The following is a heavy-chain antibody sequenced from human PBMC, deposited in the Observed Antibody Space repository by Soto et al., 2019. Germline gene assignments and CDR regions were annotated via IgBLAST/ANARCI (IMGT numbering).Heavy chain of an antibody. D-gene: IGHD6-13*01. J-gene: IGHJ6*03. CDR3: ARGRIAAAPPLYYMDV. Sequence: ASVKVSCKASGYTFTSYDINWVRQATGQGLEWMGWMNPNSGNTGYAQKFQGGVTMTRNTSISTAYMELSSLRSEDTAVYYCARGRIAAAPPLYYMDVWGKGTTVTVSS. V-gene: IGHV1-8*01. CDR2: MNPNSGNT. CDR1: GYTFTSYD.